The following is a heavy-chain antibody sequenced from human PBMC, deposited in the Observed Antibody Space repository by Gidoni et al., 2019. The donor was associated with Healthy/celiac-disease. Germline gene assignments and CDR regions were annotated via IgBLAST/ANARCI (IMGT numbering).Heavy chain of an antibody. CDR1: GFTFSSYS. V-gene: IGHV3-48*02. CDR2: ISSSSSTI. CDR3: ARDWDTGETYYFDY. J-gene: IGHJ4*02. Sequence: EVQLVESGGGLVQPGGSLRLSCAASGFTFSSYSMNWVRQAPGKGLEWVSYISSSSSTIYYADSVKGRFTISRDNAKNSLYLQMNSLRDEDTAVYYCARDWDTGETYYFDYWGQGTLVTVSS. D-gene: IGHD3-16*01.